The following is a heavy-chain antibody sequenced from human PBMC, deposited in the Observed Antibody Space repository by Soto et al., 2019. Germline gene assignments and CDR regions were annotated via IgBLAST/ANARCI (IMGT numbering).Heavy chain of an antibody. CDR2: FDPEDGET. J-gene: IGHJ4*02. CDR1: GYTLTELS. Sequence: ASVKVSCKVSGYTLTELSMHWVRQAPGKGLEWMGVFDPEDGETIYAQKFQGRVTITEDTSTDTAYMELSSLRSEDTAVYYCATDSVGIAVAGHWGQGTLVTVSS. D-gene: IGHD6-19*01. CDR3: ATDSVGIAVAGH. V-gene: IGHV1-24*01.